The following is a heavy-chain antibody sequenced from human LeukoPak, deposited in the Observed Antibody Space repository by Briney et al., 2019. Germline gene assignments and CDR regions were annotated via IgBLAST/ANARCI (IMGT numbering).Heavy chain of an antibody. CDR1: GGSFSGYY. CDR3: TRDRQLEWFYS. J-gene: IGHJ5*01. D-gene: IGHD3-10*01. Sequence: SETLSLTCAVYGGSFSGYYWSWIRQSPGEGLEWIGTIYYNGNTYYNPSLKSRVTISVDTSKNQFSLNLSSVTAADTAVYYCTRDRQLEWFYSWGQGTLVTVSS. CDR2: IYYNGNT. V-gene: IGHV4-34*01.